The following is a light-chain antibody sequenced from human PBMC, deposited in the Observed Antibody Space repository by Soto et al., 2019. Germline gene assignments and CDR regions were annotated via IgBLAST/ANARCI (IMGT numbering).Light chain of an antibody. CDR2: AAS. V-gene: IGKV1-27*01. CDR1: QDIGNF. Sequence: DIQMTQSPSSLSVFVGDRVTITCRASQDIGNFLAWYQQKPGKVPKLLIYAASTLQSGVPSRFSGSGSGTDFTLTISSLQPEDVATYYCQQYNSYSQTFGQGTKVEIK. CDR3: QQYNSYSQT. J-gene: IGKJ1*01.